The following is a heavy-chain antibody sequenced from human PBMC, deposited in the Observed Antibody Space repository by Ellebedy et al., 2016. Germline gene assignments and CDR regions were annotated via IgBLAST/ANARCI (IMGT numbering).Heavy chain of an antibody. CDR2: ISYSGST. D-gene: IGHD1-1*01. CDR3: ARQKDELRGWFNP. CDR1: GGSVSSGSYY. Sequence: SETLSLXXTVSGGSVSSGSYYWSWIRQPPGKGLEWIGYISYSGSTSYNPSLKSRVTISLDRSKNQFSLNLSSVTAADTAVYYCARQKDELRGWFNPWGQGTLVTVSS. V-gene: IGHV4-61*01. J-gene: IGHJ5*02.